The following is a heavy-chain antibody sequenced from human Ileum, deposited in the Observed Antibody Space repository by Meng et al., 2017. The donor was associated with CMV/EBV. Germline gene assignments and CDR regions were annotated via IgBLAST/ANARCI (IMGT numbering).Heavy chain of an antibody. J-gene: IGHJ6*02. CDR2: IKEDGTEE. CDR3: ARMDCSSPSCYTYGLDV. D-gene: IGHD2-2*02. V-gene: IGHV3-7*03. CDR1: GFSFSSSW. Sequence: GGSLRLSCAASGFSFSSSWMSWVRQAPGKGLQWVANIKEDGTEEHYVESVKGRFTISRDNVKKSLYLQMNSLRAEDTAKYYCARMDCSSPSCYTYGLDVWGRGTTVNGAS.